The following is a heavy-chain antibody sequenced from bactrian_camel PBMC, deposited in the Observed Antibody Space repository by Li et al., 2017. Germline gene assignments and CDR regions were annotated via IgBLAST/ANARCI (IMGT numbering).Heavy chain of an antibody. CDR2: ISMYGSST. V-gene: IGHV3S2*01. CDR1: GFTISSYG. D-gene: IGHD3*01. CDR3: AQVGVNWAMYNY. J-gene: IGHJ4*01. Sequence: DVQLVESGGGLVQPGGSLRLSCAASGFTISSYGLSWVRQAPGKGLEWVSSISMYGSSTFYADSVKGRFTISEDYAQNTLYLQLNSLKTEDTAMYYCAQVGVNWAMYNYWGQGTQVTVS.